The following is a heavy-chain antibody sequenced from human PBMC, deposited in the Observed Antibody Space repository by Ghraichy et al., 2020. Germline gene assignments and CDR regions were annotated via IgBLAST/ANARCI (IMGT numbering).Heavy chain of an antibody. CDR2: IKQDGSEK. CDR3: ARDQRDGYNWGYYYYGMDV. D-gene: IGHD5-24*01. Sequence: GGSLRLSCAASGFTFSSYWMSWVRQAPGKGLEWVANIKQDGSEKYYVDSVKGRFTISRDNAKNSLYLQMNSLRAEDTAVYYCARDQRDGYNWGYYYYGMDVWGQGTTVTVSS. V-gene: IGHV3-7*01. CDR1: GFTFSSYW. J-gene: IGHJ6*02.